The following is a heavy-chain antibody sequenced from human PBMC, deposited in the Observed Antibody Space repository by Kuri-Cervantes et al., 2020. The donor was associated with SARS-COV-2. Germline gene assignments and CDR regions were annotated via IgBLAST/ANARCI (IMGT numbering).Heavy chain of an antibody. D-gene: IGHD6-13*01. CDR1: GGTFSSYA. CDR3: ASPGIAAANYYYYGMDV. V-gene: IGHV1-69*13. CDR2: IIPIFGTA. J-gene: IGHJ6*02. Sequence: SVKVSCKASGGTFSSYAISWVRQAPGQGLEWMGGIIPIFGTANYAQKFQGRVMITADESTSTAYMELSSLRSEDTAVYYCASPGIAAANYYYYGMDVWGQGTTVTVSS.